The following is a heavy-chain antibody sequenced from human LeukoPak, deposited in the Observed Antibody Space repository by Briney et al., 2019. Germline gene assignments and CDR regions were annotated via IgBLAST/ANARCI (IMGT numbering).Heavy chain of an antibody. CDR1: GGSISGYF. CDR3: ARSRRGGTYLY. V-gene: IGHV4-59*01. D-gene: IGHD1-26*01. J-gene: IGHJ4*02. CDR2: VYPSGTT. Sequence: TSETLSLTCTVSGGSISGYFWNWIRQPPGKGLEWIGDVYPSGTTNYNPSLKSRVTISVDTSKNRFSLKVSSVTAADTAVYYCARSRRGGTYLYWGQGTLVTVSS.